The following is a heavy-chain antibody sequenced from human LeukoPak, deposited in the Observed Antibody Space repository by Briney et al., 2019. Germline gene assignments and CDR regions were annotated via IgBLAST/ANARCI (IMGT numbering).Heavy chain of an antibody. CDR3: ARDTVVRGVIIRTHNWFDP. CDR1: GYSISSGYY. V-gene: IGHV4-38-2*02. CDR2: IYHSGST. Sequence: PSETLSLTCTVSGYSISSGYYWGWIRQPPGKGLEWIGSIYHSGSTYYNPSLKSRVTISVDTSKNQFSLKLSSVTAADTAVYYCARDTVVRGVIIRTHNWFDPWGQGTLVTVSS. J-gene: IGHJ5*02. D-gene: IGHD3-10*01.